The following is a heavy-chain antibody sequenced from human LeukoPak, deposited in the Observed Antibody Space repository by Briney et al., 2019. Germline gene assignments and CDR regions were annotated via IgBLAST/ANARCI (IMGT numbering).Heavy chain of an antibody. D-gene: IGHD1-20*01. CDR3: TRHRNWNDDKVGAFYI. Sequence: GGSLRLSCTASGFTFGDYDMSWVRQAPGKGLEWVGFIRSKGYGGTKEYAASGKGRLTIARDESKSIAYRQMNSLKTEEKAVSYCTRHRNWNDDKVGAFYIWGQGAIVTVSS. J-gene: IGHJ3*02. V-gene: IGHV3-49*04. CDR2: IRSKGYGGTK. CDR1: GFTFGDYD.